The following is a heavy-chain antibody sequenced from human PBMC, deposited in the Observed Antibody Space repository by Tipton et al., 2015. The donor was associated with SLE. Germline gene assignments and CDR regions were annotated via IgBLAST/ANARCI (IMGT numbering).Heavy chain of an antibody. J-gene: IGHJ4*02. CDR2: INHSGST. CDR1: GGSISSGGYY. V-gene: IGHV4-34*01. Sequence: TLSLTCNVSGGSISSGGYYWSWIRQHPGKGLEWIGEINHSGSTNYNPSLKSRVTISVDTSKNQFSLKLSSVTAADTAVYYCARGPYCSSTSCYTADDWGQGTLVTVSS. D-gene: IGHD2-2*02. CDR3: ARGPYCSSTSCYTADD.